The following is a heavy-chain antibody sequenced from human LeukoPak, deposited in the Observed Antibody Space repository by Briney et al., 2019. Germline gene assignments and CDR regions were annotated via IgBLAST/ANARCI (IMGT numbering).Heavy chain of an antibody. D-gene: IGHD1-26*01. Sequence: GGSLRLSCAASGFTFDDYGMSWVRQAPGKGLEWVSGINWNGGRTGYADSVKGRFTISRDNAKNSLYLQMNSLRAEDTALYYCARGGSGSYNVDYWGQGTLVTVSS. V-gene: IGHV3-20*04. CDR2: INWNGGRT. CDR1: GFTFDDYG. J-gene: IGHJ4*02. CDR3: ARGGSGSYNVDY.